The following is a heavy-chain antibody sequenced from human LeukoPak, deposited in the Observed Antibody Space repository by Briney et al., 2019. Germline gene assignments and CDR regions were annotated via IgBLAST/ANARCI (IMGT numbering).Heavy chain of an antibody. J-gene: IGHJ6*02. Sequence: PSETLSLTCAVYGGSFSGYYWSWIRQPPGKGLEWIGEINRSGRTNYNPSLKSRVTIPVDTSKNQFSLKLSSVTAADTAVYYCARGLRVPAAHDYYGMDVWGQGTTVTVSS. CDR1: GGSFSGYY. D-gene: IGHD2-2*01. CDR3: ARGLRVPAAHDYYGMDV. CDR2: INRSGRT. V-gene: IGHV4-34*01.